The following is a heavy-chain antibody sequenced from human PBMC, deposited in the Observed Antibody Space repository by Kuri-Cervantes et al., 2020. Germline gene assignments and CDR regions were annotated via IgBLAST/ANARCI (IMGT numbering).Heavy chain of an antibody. Sequence: GGSLRLSCAASRFTFSRHGMHWVRQAPGKGLEWVAVIWSDGGYKYNEDSVKGRFTISRDNSKNTLYLQMHSLRTEDTAIYYCATLTSGTTYDAFDIWGQGTMVTVSS. CDR3: ATLTSGTTYDAFDI. D-gene: IGHD4-17*01. V-gene: IGHV3-30*02. CDR1: RFTFSRHG. CDR2: IWSDGGYK. J-gene: IGHJ3*02.